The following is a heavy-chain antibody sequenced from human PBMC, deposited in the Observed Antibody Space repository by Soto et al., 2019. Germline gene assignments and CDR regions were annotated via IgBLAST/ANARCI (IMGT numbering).Heavy chain of an antibody. CDR2: INPSGVAT. D-gene: IGHD6-25*01. Sequence: EVQLLESGGGLVQPGGSLRLSCAASGFTFSSYAMSWVRQAPGKGLGWVSSINPSGVATSYADSVKGRFTISRDNSKNTQYMHLRSLGADDTAVYFCAKEYRSDYSRGYYGRFVPRSQVTLGTVSS. V-gene: IGHV3-23*01. J-gene: IGHJ5*02. CDR3: AKEYRSDYSRGYYGRFVP. CDR1: GFTFSSYA.